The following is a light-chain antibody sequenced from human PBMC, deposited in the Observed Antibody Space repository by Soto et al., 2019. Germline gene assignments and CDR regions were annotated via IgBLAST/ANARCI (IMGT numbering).Light chain of an antibody. J-gene: IGLJ2*01. CDR2: EVT. Sequence: QSALSQPASVSGSPGQSITISCTGTSYDVGGYNYVSWYQHHPGKVPKLMIFEVTNRPSGVSNRFSGSKSGNTASLTISGLQTEDEADYYCSSYTSGSSLVVFGGGTQLTVL. CDR1: SYDVGGYNY. V-gene: IGLV2-14*01. CDR3: SSYTSGSSLVV.